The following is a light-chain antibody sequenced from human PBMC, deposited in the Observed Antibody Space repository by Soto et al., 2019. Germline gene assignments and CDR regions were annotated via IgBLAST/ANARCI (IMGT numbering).Light chain of an antibody. J-gene: IGKJ5*01. CDR1: QSISFY. CDR3: KQRSNWPN. CDR2: DAS. Sequence: EIVLTPSQATLSLSPVEIATLSFRASQSISFYLTWYQHKPGQAPRLLIYDASNRATGIPARFSGSGYGTDFTLTISSLEPEDFAVYYCKQRSNWPNFGQGTRLAIK. V-gene: IGKV3-11*01.